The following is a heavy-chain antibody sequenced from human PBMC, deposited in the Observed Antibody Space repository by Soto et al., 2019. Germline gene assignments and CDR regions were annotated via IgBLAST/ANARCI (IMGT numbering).Heavy chain of an antibody. CDR3: ARDILTGYGMDV. Sequence: SETLSLTCTVSVGSVSSGSYYWSWIRQPPGKGLEWIGYIYYSGSTNYNPSLESRVTISVDTSKNQFSLKLSSVTAADTAVYYCARDILTGYGMDVWGQGTTVTVSS. J-gene: IGHJ6*02. CDR1: VGSVSSGSYY. CDR2: IYYSGST. D-gene: IGHD3-9*01. V-gene: IGHV4-61*01.